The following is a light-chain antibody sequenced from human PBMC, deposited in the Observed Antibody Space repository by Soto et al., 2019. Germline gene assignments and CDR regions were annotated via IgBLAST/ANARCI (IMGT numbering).Light chain of an antibody. CDR2: RNS. V-gene: IGLV1-40*01. J-gene: IGLJ2*01. CDR1: SSNIGAGYD. CDR3: QSYDSSLSVVV. Sequence: QPVLTQPPSVSGAPGQRVTISCTGSSSNIGAGYDVHWYQHLPETAPKVLIYRNSNRPSGVPDRVSGSKSDTSASLAITGLQAEDEADYYCQSYDSSLSVVVFGGGTKVTVL.